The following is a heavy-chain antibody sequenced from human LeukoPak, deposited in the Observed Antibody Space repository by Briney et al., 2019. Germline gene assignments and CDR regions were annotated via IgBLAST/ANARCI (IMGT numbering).Heavy chain of an antibody. V-gene: IGHV3-66*01. CDR1: GFTFSSYA. Sequence: GGSLRLSCAASGFTFSSYAMHWVRQAPGKGLEWVSVIYSGGSTYYADSVKGRFTISRDSSKNTLYLQMNSLRAEDTAVYYCARAAATRYYFDYWGQGTLVTVSS. D-gene: IGHD2-2*01. CDR2: IYSGGST. J-gene: IGHJ4*02. CDR3: ARAAATRYYFDY.